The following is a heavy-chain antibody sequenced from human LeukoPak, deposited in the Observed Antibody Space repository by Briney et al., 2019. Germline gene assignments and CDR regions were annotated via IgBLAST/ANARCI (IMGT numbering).Heavy chain of an antibody. V-gene: IGHV1-46*01. J-gene: IGHJ4*02. CDR1: GYTFTSYY. CDR2: INPSGGST. D-gene: IGHD6-19*01. Sequence: GASVKVSCKASGYTFTSYYMHWVRQAPGQGLEWMGIINPSGGSTSYAQKFQGRVTMTRDTSTGTVYMELSSLRSEDTAVYYCARDHLGSPAPPSGWYGALDYWGQGTLVTVSS. CDR3: ARDHLGSPAPPSGWYGALDY.